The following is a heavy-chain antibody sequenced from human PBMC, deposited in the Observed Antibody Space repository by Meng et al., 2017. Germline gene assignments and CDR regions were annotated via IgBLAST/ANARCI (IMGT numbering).Heavy chain of an antibody. Sequence: QGQLQESGPGLVRLSATLSLTCTVSGGSVGSGNYYWSWIRQPPGKGLEWIGYIVYSGSTTYNPSLKTRVTISVDTSKNQFSLKLTSVTAADTAVYFCARDVGGDYETLFDYWGQGTLVTVSS. CDR1: GGSVGSGNYY. V-gene: IGHV4-61*01. J-gene: IGHJ4*02. CDR3: ARDVGGDYETLFDY. D-gene: IGHD4-17*01. CDR2: IVYSGST.